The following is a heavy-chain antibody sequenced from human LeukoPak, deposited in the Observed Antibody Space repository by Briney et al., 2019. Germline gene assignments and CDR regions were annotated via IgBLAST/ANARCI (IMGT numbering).Heavy chain of an antibody. CDR2: INPNSGGT. D-gene: IGHD3-3*01. CDR1: GDSLNDYY. V-gene: IGHV1-2*02. Sequence: GASVKVSCKASGDSLNDYYIHWVRQAPGQGLEWMGGINPNSGGTNSAQKFQGRVTMTRDTTIGTVNMEVTGLRTDDTAVYYCASGFGVNYFYYLDVWGKGTTVTVSS. J-gene: IGHJ6*03. CDR3: ASGFGVNYFYYLDV.